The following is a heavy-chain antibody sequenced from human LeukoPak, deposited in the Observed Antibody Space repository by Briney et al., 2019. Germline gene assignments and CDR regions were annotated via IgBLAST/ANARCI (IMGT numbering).Heavy chain of an antibody. CDR3: AKSYSSSWSAPDV. CDR1: GLTFSSYA. CDR2: ISDSGGST. Sequence: RGSLRLSCVTSGLTFSSYAMSWVRQAPGKGLEWVSAISDSGGSTYYADSVKGRFTISRDNSKNTLYLQMNSLRAEDTAVYYCAKSYSSSWSAPDVWGKGTTVTVSS. J-gene: IGHJ6*04. D-gene: IGHD6-13*01. V-gene: IGHV3-23*01.